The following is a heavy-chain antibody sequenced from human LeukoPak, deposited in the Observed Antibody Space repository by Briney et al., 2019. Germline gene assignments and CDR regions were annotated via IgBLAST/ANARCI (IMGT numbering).Heavy chain of an antibody. Sequence: SETLSLTCTVSGGSISSYYWSWIRQPPGKGLEWIGYIYYSGSTNYNPSLKSRVTISVDTSKNQFSLKLSSVTAADTAVYYCARYNWNDSFDYWGQGTLVTVSP. CDR1: GGSISSYY. J-gene: IGHJ4*02. CDR2: IYYSGST. CDR3: ARYNWNDSFDY. V-gene: IGHV4-59*01. D-gene: IGHD1-20*01.